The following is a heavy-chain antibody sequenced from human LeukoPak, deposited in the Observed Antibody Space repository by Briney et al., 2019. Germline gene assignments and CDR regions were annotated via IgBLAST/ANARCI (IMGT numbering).Heavy chain of an antibody. CDR3: ARETRGNDY. CDR1: GFIFSTYA. Sequence: PGGSLRLSCAASGFIFSTYAMHWVRQAPGKGLEWMGTISSDGSDKHYADSVEGRFTIPRDNSKNLLFLQTNSLTSEDTAVYYCARETRGNDYWGQGTLVTVSS. CDR2: ISSDGSDK. J-gene: IGHJ4*02. V-gene: IGHV3-30*04. D-gene: IGHD3-10*01.